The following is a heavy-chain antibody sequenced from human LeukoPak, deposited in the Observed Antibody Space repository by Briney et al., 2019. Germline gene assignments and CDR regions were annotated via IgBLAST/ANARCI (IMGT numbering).Heavy chain of an antibody. CDR1: GFTFSNYA. CDR3: ARHSGSYHGPRYFDY. Sequence: GGSLRLSCVASGFTFSNYAMSWVRQAPGKGLEWVSVTTARGDSPYYADSVKGRFTISRDNAKNSLYLQMNSLRAEDTAVYYCARHSGSYHGPRYFDYWGQGTLVTVSS. CDR2: TTARGDSP. J-gene: IGHJ4*02. V-gene: IGHV3-23*01. D-gene: IGHD1-26*01.